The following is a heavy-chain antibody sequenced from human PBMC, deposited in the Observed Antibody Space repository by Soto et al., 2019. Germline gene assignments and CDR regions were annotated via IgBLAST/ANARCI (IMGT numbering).Heavy chain of an antibody. CDR3: ARDREAMIDQYIWGY. CDR1: GYTFTGYY. Sequence: ASVKVSCKASGYTFTGYYLHWVRQAPGQGLEWMGWINPNSGGTNYAQKFQGRVTMTRDTSISTAYMELSRLRSDDTAVYYCARDREAMIDQYIWGYWGQGTLVTVSS. J-gene: IGHJ4*02. V-gene: IGHV1-2*02. D-gene: IGHD3-22*01. CDR2: INPNSGGT.